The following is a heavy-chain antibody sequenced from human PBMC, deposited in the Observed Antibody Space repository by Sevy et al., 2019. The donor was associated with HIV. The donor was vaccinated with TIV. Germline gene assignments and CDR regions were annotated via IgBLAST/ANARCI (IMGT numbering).Heavy chain of an antibody. V-gene: IGHV4-59*08. Sequence: SETLSLTCTVSGGSISSYYWSWIRQPPGKGLEWIGYIYYSGSTNYNPSLKSRVPISVDTSKNQFSLKLSSVTAADTAVYYCARSSTSYYYYYMDVWGKGTTVTVSS. CDR3: ARSSTSYYYYYMDV. D-gene: IGHD2-2*01. CDR2: IYYSGST. CDR1: GGSISSYY. J-gene: IGHJ6*03.